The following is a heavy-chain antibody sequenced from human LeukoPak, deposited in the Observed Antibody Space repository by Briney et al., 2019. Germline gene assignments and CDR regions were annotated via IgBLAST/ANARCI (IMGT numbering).Heavy chain of an antibody. Sequence: SETLSLTCTVSGGSMTNYYWTWIRQSPGKGLEWIGHTYYSGNTNYNPSLKSRVTISIDTSKNQFSLKLSSVTAADTAVYYCARDRSSGWYLYWYFDLWGRGTLVTVSS. J-gene: IGHJ2*01. CDR3: ARDRSSGWYLYWYFDL. V-gene: IGHV4-59*01. D-gene: IGHD6-19*01. CDR2: TYYSGNT. CDR1: GGSMTNYY.